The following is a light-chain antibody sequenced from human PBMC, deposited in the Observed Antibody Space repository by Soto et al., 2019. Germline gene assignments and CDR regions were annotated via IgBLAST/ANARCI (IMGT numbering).Light chain of an antibody. V-gene: IGKV3D-15*01. Sequence: VLTQFPVTLSLSPGERTTLSCRASQSVSSKLAWYQQKPGQAPRLLIYGASTRATGIPARFSGSGSGTEFTLSISGLQSEDSAVYYCQQYNNWPPITFGQGTRLEIK. J-gene: IGKJ5*01. CDR2: GAS. CDR1: QSVSSK. CDR3: QQYNNWPPIT.